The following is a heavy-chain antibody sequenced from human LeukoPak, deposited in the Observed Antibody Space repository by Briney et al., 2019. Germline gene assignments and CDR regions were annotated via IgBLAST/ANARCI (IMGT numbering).Heavy chain of an antibody. V-gene: IGHV3-48*02. Sequence: PGGSLRLSCAASGFTFSRYNMNWVRRAPGKGLEWVSYISSGRSTIYYADSVKGRFTISRDNAKNSLYLQMNSLRDDDAAVYYCARILEGDDYWGQGTLVTVSS. J-gene: IGHJ4*02. D-gene: IGHD3-16*01. CDR1: GFTFSRYN. CDR2: ISSGRSTI. CDR3: ARILEGDDY.